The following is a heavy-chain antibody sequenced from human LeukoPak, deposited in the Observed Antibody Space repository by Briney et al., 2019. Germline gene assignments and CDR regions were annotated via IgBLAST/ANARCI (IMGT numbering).Heavy chain of an antibody. V-gene: IGHV3-21*01. CDR3: ARDRLGPTSSGYYFDY. CDR2: ISSNGQYT. CDR1: GFIFSSSS. Sequence: GGSLRLSCGGTGFIFSSSSMNWVRQAPGKGLEWVSSISSNGQYTFYADSVKGRFTISRDNAKNSLYLQMSSLRAEDTAVYYCARDRLGPTSSGYYFDYWGQGTLVTVSS. J-gene: IGHJ4*02. D-gene: IGHD3-16*01.